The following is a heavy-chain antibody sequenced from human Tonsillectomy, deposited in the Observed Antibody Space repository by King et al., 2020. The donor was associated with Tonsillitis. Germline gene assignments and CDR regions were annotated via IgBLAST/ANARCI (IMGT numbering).Heavy chain of an antibody. Sequence: VQLVESGGGLVKPGGSLRLSCAASGFTFSNAWMSWVRQAPGKGLEWVGRIKSKTDGGTTDYAAPVKGRFTISRDDSKNTLYLQMNSLKTEDTAVYYCTTNSVVVVAATPGLSRPWGQGTLVTVSS. CDR1: GFTFSNAW. CDR3: TTNSVVVVAATPGLSRP. CDR2: IKSKTDGGTT. V-gene: IGHV3-15*01. J-gene: IGHJ5*02. D-gene: IGHD2-15*01.